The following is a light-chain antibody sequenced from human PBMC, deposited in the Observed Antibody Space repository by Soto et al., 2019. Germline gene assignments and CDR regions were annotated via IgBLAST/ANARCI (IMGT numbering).Light chain of an antibody. V-gene: IGLV2-14*01. CDR2: DVS. Sequence: QSALTQPASVSGSPGQSITISCTGTSSDVGGYNYVSWYQQHPGKAPNLMIYDVSNRPSGVSKRFSGSKSGNTASLTISGLQAEDEADYYCSSYTSSILFGGGTKLTVL. CDR1: SSDVGGYNY. CDR3: SSYTSSIL. J-gene: IGLJ2*01.